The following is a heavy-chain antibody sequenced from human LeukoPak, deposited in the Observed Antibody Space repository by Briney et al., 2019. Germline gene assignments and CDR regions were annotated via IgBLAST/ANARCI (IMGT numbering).Heavy chain of an antibody. J-gene: IGHJ4*02. Sequence: GGSLRLSCAASGFSLGATYMNWVRQPPGKGLEWLAHITSGGSDTHYADSVKGRFTISRDNAANSLFLEMTSLRDDDTAVYYCVRLFASWGQGTLGTVSS. CDR2: ITSGGSDT. CDR1: GFSLGATY. CDR3: VRLFAS. V-gene: IGHV3-48*02. D-gene: IGHD3-16*01.